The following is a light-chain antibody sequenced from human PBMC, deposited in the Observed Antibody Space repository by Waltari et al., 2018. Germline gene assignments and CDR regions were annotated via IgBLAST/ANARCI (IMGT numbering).Light chain of an antibody. J-gene: IGLJ2*01. CDR1: SSNIGAGYD. V-gene: IGLV1-40*01. CDR3: QSYDSSLSGVV. Sequence: QSVLTQPPSVSGAPGQRVTISCAGSSSNIGAGYDVHRYKQLPGTAPKLLIAGDTNRPSGVPDRFSGSKSGTSASLAITGLQAEDEADYYCQSYDSSLSGVVLGGGTKLTVL. CDR2: GDT.